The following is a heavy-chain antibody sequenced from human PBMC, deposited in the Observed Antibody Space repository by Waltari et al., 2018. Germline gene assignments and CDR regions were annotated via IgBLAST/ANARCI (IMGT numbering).Heavy chain of an antibody. J-gene: IGHJ3*02. CDR3: AKLGGYSGYGGDAFDI. CDR2: ISGSGGST. D-gene: IGHD5-12*01. CDR1: GFTFSSYA. V-gene: IGHV3-23*01. Sequence: EVRLLESGGGLVQPGGSLRLSCAASGFTFSSYAMSWVRQAPGKGLEWVSAISGSGGSTYYADSVKGRFTISRDNSKNTLYLQMNSLRAEDTAVYYCAKLGGYSGYGGDAFDIWGQGTMVTVSS.